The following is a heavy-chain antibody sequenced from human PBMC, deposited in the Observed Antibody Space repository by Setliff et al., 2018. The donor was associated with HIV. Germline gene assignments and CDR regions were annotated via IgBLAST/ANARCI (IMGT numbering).Heavy chain of an antibody. V-gene: IGHV1-69*10. D-gene: IGHD2-15*01. J-gene: IGHJ4*02. Sequence: ASVKVSCKASGGTFSSYAISWVRQAPGQGLEWMGGIIPILGIANYAQKFQGRVTITADKSTSTAYMELSSLRSDDTAIYYCAKPFGSDGSRQLDSWGQGTLVTVSS. CDR2: IIPILGIA. CDR1: GGTFSSYA. CDR3: AKPFGSDGSRQLDS.